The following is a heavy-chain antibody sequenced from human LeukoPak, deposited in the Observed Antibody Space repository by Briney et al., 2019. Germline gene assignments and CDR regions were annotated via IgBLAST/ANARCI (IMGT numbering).Heavy chain of an antibody. J-gene: IGHJ4*02. Sequence: SETLSLTCAVSAASISNYYWSWIRQAPGKGLEWIGYISTSGSTNYNPSLKSRVSISLDTSKNRFSLNLNFVTAADTAVYYCASPRSGYRYTLDYGGQGPRATVSS. V-gene: IGHV4-4*09. CDR3: ASPRSGYRYTLDY. D-gene: IGHD3-22*01. CDR1: AASISNYY. CDR2: ISTSGST.